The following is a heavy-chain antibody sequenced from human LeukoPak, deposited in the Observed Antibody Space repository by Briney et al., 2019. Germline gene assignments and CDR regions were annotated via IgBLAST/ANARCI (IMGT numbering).Heavy chain of an antibody. CDR1: GFTFRTYW. CDR3: ASLVDSSWYYFDY. D-gene: IGHD6-13*01. CDR2: INEDGSIT. J-gene: IGHJ4*02. Sequence: GGSLRLSCAVSGFTFRTYWMHWVRQVPGEGLVWVSRINEDGSITNYADSVKGRFSISRDNAKNTLYLQMNSLRAEDTAVYYCASLVDSSWYYFDYWGQGTLVTVSS. V-gene: IGHV3-74*01.